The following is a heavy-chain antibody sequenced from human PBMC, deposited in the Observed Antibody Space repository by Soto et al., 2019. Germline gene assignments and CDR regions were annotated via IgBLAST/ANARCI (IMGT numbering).Heavy chain of an antibody. CDR2: INHSGRV. Sequence: SETLSLTCAVYGGPFSGHSWTWIRQSPGKGLEWIGDINHSGRVNYSPSLKSRVTISLDTSKNQFSLTLSAVTAADTAMYYCSTRAYDTNGYYRFDPWGQGTLVTVSS. V-gene: IGHV4-34*01. J-gene: IGHJ5*01. D-gene: IGHD3-22*01. CDR3: STRAYDTNGYYRFDP. CDR1: GGPFSGHS.